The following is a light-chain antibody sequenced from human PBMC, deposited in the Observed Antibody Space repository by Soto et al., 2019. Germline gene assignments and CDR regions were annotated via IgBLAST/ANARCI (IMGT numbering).Light chain of an antibody. Sequence: QSVLTQPASVSGSPGQSITISCTGTTSDVGGYNYVSWYQQHPGKAPKLMIYEVTNRPSGVSNRFSGSKSGNTASLTISGLQAEDEADYYCSSYTSYNHVVFGGGTQLTVL. J-gene: IGLJ2*01. CDR2: EVT. CDR3: SSYTSYNHVV. V-gene: IGLV2-14*01. CDR1: TSDVGGYNY.